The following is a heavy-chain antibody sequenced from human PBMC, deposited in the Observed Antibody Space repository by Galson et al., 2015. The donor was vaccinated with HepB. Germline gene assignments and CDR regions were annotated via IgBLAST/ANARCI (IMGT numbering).Heavy chain of an antibody. J-gene: IGHJ6*02. Sequence: TLSLTCAVSSGSISSSDRCSWVRQPPGKGLEWIGYIYDSGSADYNPSLKSRVTFSLDTSKNQFSLKLTSVTAADTAVYYCARHGVVTGSPDDYGEESYFFYGLDVWGQGTTVTVSS. CDR3: ARHGVVTGSPDDYGEESYFFYGLDV. CDR2: IYDSGSA. V-gene: IGHV4-4*02. D-gene: IGHD4-17*01. CDR1: SGSISSSDR.